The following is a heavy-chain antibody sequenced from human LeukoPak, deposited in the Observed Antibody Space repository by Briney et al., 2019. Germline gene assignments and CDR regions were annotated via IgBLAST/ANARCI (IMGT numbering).Heavy chain of an antibody. CDR2: INHSGST. D-gene: IGHD1-14*01. J-gene: IGHJ4*02. CDR1: GGPFSGYY. V-gene: IGHV4-34*01. Sequence: SETLSLTCAVYGGPFSGYYWSWIRQPPGKGLEWIGEINHSGSTNYNPSLKSRVTISVDTSKNQFSLKLSSVTAADTAVYYCARGCRVSVISGPYYFDYWGQGTLVTVSS. CDR3: ARGCRVSVISGPYYFDY.